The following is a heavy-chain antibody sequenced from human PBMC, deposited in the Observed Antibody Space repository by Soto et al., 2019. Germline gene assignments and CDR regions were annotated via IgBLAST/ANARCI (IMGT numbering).Heavy chain of an antibody. V-gene: IGHV4-4*02. Sequence: ASETLSLTCAVSGGSISSGDWWSWVRQPPGERLEWIGEIFHDGTTNYNPSLKSRVTISVDKSKNQFSLKLSSVTAADTAVYYCARAQWELRLFDYWGQGTLVTVSS. CDR2: IFHDGTT. J-gene: IGHJ4*02. D-gene: IGHD1-26*01. CDR3: ARAQWELRLFDY. CDR1: GGSISSGDW.